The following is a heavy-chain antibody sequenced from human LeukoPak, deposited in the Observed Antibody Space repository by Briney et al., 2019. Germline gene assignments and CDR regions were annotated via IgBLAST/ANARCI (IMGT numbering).Heavy chain of an antibody. J-gene: IGHJ4*02. CDR2: ISSSSSYI. Sequence: GGSLRLSCAASGFTFSSYSMNWVRQAPGKGLEWVSSISSSSSYIYYADSAKGRFTISRDNAKNSLYLQMNSLRAEDTAVYYCARTMVRGVSAIDYWGQGTLVTVSS. V-gene: IGHV3-21*01. CDR3: ARTMVRGVSAIDY. D-gene: IGHD3-10*01. CDR1: GFTFSSYS.